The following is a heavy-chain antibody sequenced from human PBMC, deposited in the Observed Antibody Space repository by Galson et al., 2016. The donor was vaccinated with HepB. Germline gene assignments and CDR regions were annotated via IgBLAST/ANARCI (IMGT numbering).Heavy chain of an antibody. CDR2: ISWDSATI. CDR3: VRDMAPGGAGV. D-gene: IGHD3-16*01. Sequence: SLRLSCAASGFRFGDYAMHWVRQAPGKGLEWVSSISWDSATIAYADSVRGRFTISRDNARNSLYLQMNSLEPEDSALYYCVRDMAPGGAGVWGQGTTVTVSS. CDR1: GFRFGDYA. J-gene: IGHJ6*02. V-gene: IGHV3-9*01.